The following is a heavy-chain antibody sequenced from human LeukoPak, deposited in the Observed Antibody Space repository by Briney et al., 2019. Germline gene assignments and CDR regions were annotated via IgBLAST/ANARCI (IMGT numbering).Heavy chain of an antibody. D-gene: IGHD3-10*01. Sequence: GESLKISCAASGFTVSSNYMSWVRQAPGKGLEWVSVIYSGGSTYYADSVKGRFTISRDNSKNTLYLQMNSLRVEDTAVYYCSRGGNQYYFDYWGQGTLVTVSS. CDR2: IYSGGST. J-gene: IGHJ4*02. CDR1: GFTVSSNY. V-gene: IGHV3-66*01. CDR3: SRGGNQYYFDY.